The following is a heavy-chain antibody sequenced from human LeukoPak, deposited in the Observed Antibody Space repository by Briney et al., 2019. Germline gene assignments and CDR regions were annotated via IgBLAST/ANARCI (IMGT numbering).Heavy chain of an antibody. CDR2: ITSSSSYK. V-gene: IGHV3-21*01. J-gene: IGHJ4*02. Sequence: GGSLRLSCVASGFALSSYTMTWVRQAPGKGLDWVASITSSSSYKYYADSVKGRVTISRDNTRKSVNLLIDNLRADDTAVYYCVRVRPLWGDGYNRDYFDYWGQGTQVTVSS. CDR1: GFALSSYT. CDR3: VRVRPLWGDGYNRDYFDY. D-gene: IGHD5-24*01.